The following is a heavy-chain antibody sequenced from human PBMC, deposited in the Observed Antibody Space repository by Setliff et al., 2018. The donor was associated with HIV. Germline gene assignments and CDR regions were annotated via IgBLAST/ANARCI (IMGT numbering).Heavy chain of an antibody. D-gene: IGHD3-22*01. Sequence: SSETLSLTCAVSGDSVSGYYWSWIRQPAGRGLEWIGRVHNSAGSNYNPSLKSRVTMSVDTAENQLSLKLTAVSAADTAVYYCARDRIEVLADSPHDVFDIWGRGIMVTV. CDR2: VHNSAGS. V-gene: IGHV4-4*07. CDR1: GDSVSGYY. J-gene: IGHJ3*02. CDR3: ARDRIEVLADSPHDVFDI.